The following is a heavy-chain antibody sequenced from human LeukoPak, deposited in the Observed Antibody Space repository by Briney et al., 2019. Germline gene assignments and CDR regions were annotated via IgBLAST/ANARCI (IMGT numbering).Heavy chain of an antibody. V-gene: IGHV3-33*01. CDR3: ARALIAADGFYYYGMDV. CDR2: IWYDGSNK. Sequence: PGGSLRLSCAASGFTFSSYGMHWVRQAPGKGLEWVAVIWYDGSNKYYADSVKGRFTISRDNSKNTLYLQMNSLRAEDTAVYYCARALIAADGFYYYGMDVWGQGTTVTVSS. CDR1: GFTFSSYG. D-gene: IGHD6-25*01. J-gene: IGHJ6*02.